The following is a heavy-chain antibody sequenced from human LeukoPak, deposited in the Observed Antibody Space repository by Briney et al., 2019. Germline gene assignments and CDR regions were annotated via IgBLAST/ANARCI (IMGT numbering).Heavy chain of an antibody. CDR3: ARDRVAAAGPYYFDY. Sequence: SETLSLTCTVSGGSISSSSYYWGWIRQPPGKGLEWIGSIYYSGSTYYNPSLKSRVTISVDTSKNQFSLKLSSVTAADTAVYYCARDRVAAAGPYYFDYWGQGTLVTVSS. CDR2: IYYSGST. CDR1: GGSISSSSYY. D-gene: IGHD6-13*01. J-gene: IGHJ4*02. V-gene: IGHV4-39*07.